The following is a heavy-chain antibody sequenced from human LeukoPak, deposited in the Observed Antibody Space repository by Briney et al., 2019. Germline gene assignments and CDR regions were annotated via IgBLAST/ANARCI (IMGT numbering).Heavy chain of an antibody. CDR2: IIPIFGTA. Sequence: SVKVSCEASGGTFSSYAISWVRQAPGQGLEWMGGIIPIFGTANYAQKFQGRVTITADESTSTAYMELSSLRSEDTAVYYCASKPTNYYDSSGYLLWGQGTLVTVSS. CDR3: ASKPTNYYDSSGYLL. D-gene: IGHD3-22*01. J-gene: IGHJ4*02. V-gene: IGHV1-69*13. CDR1: GGTFSSYA.